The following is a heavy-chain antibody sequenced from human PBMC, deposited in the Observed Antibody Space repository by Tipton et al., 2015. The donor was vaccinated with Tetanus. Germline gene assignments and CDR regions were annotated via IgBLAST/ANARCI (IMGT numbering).Heavy chain of an antibody. Sequence: TLSLTCTVSGGSIRGGGYYWSWIRQHPERGLEWVGYIYYTGNTYYNPSLKSRVTISVDMSKNQFSLKLSSVTATDTAIYYCARHVHGSGALLAGERYYYYGMDVWGQGTPVTVSS. CDR3: ARHVHGSGALLAGERYYYYGMDV. V-gene: IGHV4-31*03. J-gene: IGHJ6*02. D-gene: IGHD3-3*01. CDR2: IYYTGNT. CDR1: GGSIRGGGYY.